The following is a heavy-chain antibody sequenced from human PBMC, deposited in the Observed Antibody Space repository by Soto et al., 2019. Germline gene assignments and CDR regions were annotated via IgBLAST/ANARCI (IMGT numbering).Heavy chain of an antibody. D-gene: IGHD3-3*01. V-gene: IGHV4-59*01. J-gene: IGHJ4*02. CDR3: ARSLRESSYYDFWSGYYSPRY. CDR2: IYYSGST. Sequence: TSETLSLTCTVSGGSISSYYWSWIRQPPGKGLEWIGYIYYSGSTNYNPSLKSRVTISVDTSKNQFSLKLSSVTAADTAVYYCARSLRESSYYDFWSGYYSPRYRGQGTLVTGFS. CDR1: GGSISSYY.